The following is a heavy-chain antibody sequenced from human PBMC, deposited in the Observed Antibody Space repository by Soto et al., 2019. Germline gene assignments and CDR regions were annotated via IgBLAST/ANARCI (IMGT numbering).Heavy chain of an antibody. J-gene: IGHJ4*02. Sequence: QVQLQESGPGLVKPSQTLSLTCTVSGGSISSGGYYWSWIRQHPGKGLEWIGYIYYSGNTYYNPSLKSRVTIAVDTSKNQFSLKLSSVTAADTAVYYCARDSHRYCSGGSCFGYWGQGTLVTVSS. V-gene: IGHV4-31*03. CDR1: GGSISSGGYY. D-gene: IGHD2-15*01. CDR3: ARDSHRYCSGGSCFGY. CDR2: IYYSGNT.